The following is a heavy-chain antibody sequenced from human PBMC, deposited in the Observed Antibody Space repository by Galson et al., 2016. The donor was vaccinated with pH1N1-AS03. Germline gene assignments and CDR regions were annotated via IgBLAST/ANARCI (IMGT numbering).Heavy chain of an antibody. J-gene: IGHJ4*02. V-gene: IGHV2-70*04. CDR3: GLTGLAATGYFDY. Sequence: PALVKPTQTLTLTCTFSGFSLNTDGMRVSWIRQPPGKALEWLARIDWDDDKFYRTSLKTRLTISKDTSKNQVVLTLTNVGPVDTATYYCGLTGLAATGYFDYWGRGTLVTVSS. CDR1: GFSLNTDGMR. D-gene: IGHD6-13*01. CDR2: IDWDDDK.